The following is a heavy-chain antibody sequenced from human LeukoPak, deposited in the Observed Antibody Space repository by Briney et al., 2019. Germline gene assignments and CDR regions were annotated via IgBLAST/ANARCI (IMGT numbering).Heavy chain of an antibody. CDR1: GLTFSSYS. CDR2: ISSSSNYI. Sequence: GSLRLSCAASGLTFSSYSMNWVRQAPGKGLEWVSSISSSSNYIYYADSVKGRFTISRDNAKNSLYLQMNSLRAEDTAVYYCARVPHAMVRGVIITEFYFDYWGQGTLVTVSS. CDR3: ARVPHAMVRGVIITEFYFDY. V-gene: IGHV3-21*01. J-gene: IGHJ4*02. D-gene: IGHD3-10*01.